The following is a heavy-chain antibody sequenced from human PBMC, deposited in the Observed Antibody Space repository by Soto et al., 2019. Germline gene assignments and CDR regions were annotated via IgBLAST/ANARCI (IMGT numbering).Heavy chain of an antibody. CDR1: GGSISSGGYY. CDR3: AASCVACGGFNYYGMDV. CDR2: ITYSGTT. Sequence: QVQLQESGPGLVKPSQTLSLTCTVSGGSISSGGYYWYWIRQHPGKGLEWIGYITYSGTTYYNTSLKSRVTISVDTSKNQFYMKLSSVTAADTAVYYCAASCVACGGFNYYGMDVWGQGTTVTVSS. V-gene: IGHV4-31*03. D-gene: IGHD2-21*01. J-gene: IGHJ6*02.